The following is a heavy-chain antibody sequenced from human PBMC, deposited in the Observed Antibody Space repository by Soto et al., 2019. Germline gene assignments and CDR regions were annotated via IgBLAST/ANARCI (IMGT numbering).Heavy chain of an antibody. CDR3: ARDHLVYGSGSPDYYYYGMDV. CDR1: GYTFTSYY. V-gene: IGHV1-46*01. Sequence: GASVKVSCKASGYTFTSYYMHWVRQAPGQGLEWMGIINPSGGSTSYAQKFQGRVTMTRDTSTSTVYMELSSLRSEDTAVYYCARDHLVYGSGSPDYYYYGMDVWGQGTTVTVS. CDR2: INPSGGST. D-gene: IGHD3-10*01. J-gene: IGHJ6*02.